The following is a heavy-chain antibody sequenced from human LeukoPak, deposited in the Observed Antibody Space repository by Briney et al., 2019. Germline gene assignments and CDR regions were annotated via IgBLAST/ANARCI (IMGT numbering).Heavy chain of an antibody. CDR2: IYYSGST. CDR1: GGSISSYY. V-gene: IGHV4-59*01. D-gene: IGHD2-8*01. Sequence: SETLSIMCTVSGGSISSYYSSWIRQPPGKGLEWIGYIYYSGSTNYNPSLKSRVTISVDTSKNQFSLKLSSVTAADTAVYYCARDEGLYCTNGVCFGHWGQGTLVTVSS. CDR3: ARDEGLYCTNGVCFGH. J-gene: IGHJ4*02.